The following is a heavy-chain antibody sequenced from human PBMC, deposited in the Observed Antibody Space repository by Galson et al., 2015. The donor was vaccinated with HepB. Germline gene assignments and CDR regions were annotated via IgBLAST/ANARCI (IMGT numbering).Heavy chain of an antibody. J-gene: IGHJ5*02. V-gene: IGHV1-69*10. Sequence: VKVSCKASGGTFSKYGISWVRQAPGQGFEWMGGIIPILDIATYAQKFQGRVTIAADKSTTTAYMELSSLRSDDTAVYYCARDGGSGWYNWFDPWGQGTLVTVSS. CDR3: ARDGGSGWYNWFDP. D-gene: IGHD6-19*01. CDR1: GGTFSKYG. CDR2: IIPILDIA.